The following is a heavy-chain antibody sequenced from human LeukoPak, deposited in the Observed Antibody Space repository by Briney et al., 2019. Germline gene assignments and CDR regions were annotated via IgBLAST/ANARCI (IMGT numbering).Heavy chain of an antibody. Sequence: GASVKVSCKASGYTFTGYYMHWVRQAPGQGLEWMGWINPNSGGTNYAQKFQGRVTMTRDTSISTAYMELSRLRSDDTAVYYCARDADIVVVPAANGVGYWGQGTLVTVSS. D-gene: IGHD2-2*01. CDR1: GYTFTGYY. CDR3: ARDADIVVVPAANGVGY. CDR2: INPNSGGT. J-gene: IGHJ4*02. V-gene: IGHV1-2*02.